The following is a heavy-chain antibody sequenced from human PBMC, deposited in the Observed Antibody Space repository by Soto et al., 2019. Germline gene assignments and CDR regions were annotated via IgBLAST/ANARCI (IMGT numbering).Heavy chain of an antibody. J-gene: IGHJ6*02. V-gene: IGHV4-30-2*01. CDR2: IYHSGST. Sequence: SSETLSLTCAVSGGSISSGGYSWSWIRQPPGKGLEWIGYIYHSGSTYYNPSLKSRVTISVDRSKNQFSLKLSSVTAADTAVYYCARVPPHYGMDVWGQGTTVTVSS. CDR3: ARVPPHYGMDV. CDR1: GGSISSGGYS.